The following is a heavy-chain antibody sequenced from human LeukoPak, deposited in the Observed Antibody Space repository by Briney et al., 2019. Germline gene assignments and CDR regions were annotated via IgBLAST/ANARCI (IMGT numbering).Heavy chain of an antibody. V-gene: IGHV3-11*01. CDR2: ISSSGSTI. CDR3: ARDGSGKSSSLDY. D-gene: IGHD3-10*01. CDR1: GFTFSDYY. J-gene: IGHJ4*02. Sequence: GGSLRLSCTASGFTFSDYYMSWIRQAPGKGLEWVSYISSSGSTIYYADSVKGRFTISRDNAKNSLYLQMNSLRAEDMAVYYCARDGSGKSSSLDYWGQGTLVTVSS.